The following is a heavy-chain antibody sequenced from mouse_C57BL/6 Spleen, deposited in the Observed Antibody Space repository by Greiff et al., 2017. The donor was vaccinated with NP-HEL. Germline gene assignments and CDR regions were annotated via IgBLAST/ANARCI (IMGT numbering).Heavy chain of an antibody. V-gene: IGHV5-9-1*02. Sequence: EVQVVESGEGLVKPGGSLKLSCAASGFTFSSYAMSWVRQTPEKRLEWVAYISSGGDYIYYADTVKGRFTISRDNARNTLYLQMSSLKSEDTAMYYCTRDRGSSYPYYFDYWGQGTTLTVSS. CDR3: TRDRGSSYPYYFDY. J-gene: IGHJ2*01. CDR1: GFTFSSYA. CDR2: ISSGGDYI. D-gene: IGHD1-1*01.